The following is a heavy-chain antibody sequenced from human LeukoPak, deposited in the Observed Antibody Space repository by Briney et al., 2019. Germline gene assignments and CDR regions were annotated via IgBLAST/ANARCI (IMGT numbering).Heavy chain of an antibody. V-gene: IGHV3-73*01. CDR2: IRSKANSYAT. J-gene: IGHJ4*02. CDR1: GFTFSGSA. D-gene: IGHD6-13*01. CDR3: AKDPVGIAISNFDY. Sequence: GGSLRLSCAASGFTFSGSAMHWVRQASGKGLEWVGRIRSKANSYATAYAASVKGRFTISRDNSKNTLYLQMNSLRAEDTAVYYCAKDPVGIAISNFDYWGQGTLVTVSS.